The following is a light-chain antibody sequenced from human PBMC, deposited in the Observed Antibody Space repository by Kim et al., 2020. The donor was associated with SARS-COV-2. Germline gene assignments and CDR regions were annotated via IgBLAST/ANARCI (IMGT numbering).Light chain of an antibody. CDR2: GKN. CDR1: SLRSYY. CDR3: NSRDNSDNHLV. J-gene: IGLJ3*02. Sequence: SSELTQDPAVSVALGQTVRITCQGDSLRSYYASWYQQKPGQAPVLVIYGKNNRPSGIPDRFSGSSSGNTASLTITGAQAEDEADYYCNSRDNSDNHLVFGGGTKVTVL. V-gene: IGLV3-19*01.